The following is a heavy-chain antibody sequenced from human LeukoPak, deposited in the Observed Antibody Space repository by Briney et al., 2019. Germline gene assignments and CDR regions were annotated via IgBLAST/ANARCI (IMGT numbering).Heavy chain of an antibody. Sequence: PSEILSLTCTVSGGSISSGGYYWSWIRQHPGKGLEWIGYIYYSGSTYYNPSLKSRVTISVDTSKNQFSLKLSSVTAADTAVYYCARIYGSGSFKYFDYWGQGTLVTVSS. CDR1: GGSISSGGYY. D-gene: IGHD3-10*01. J-gene: IGHJ4*02. CDR2: IYYSGST. V-gene: IGHV4-31*03. CDR3: ARIYGSGSFKYFDY.